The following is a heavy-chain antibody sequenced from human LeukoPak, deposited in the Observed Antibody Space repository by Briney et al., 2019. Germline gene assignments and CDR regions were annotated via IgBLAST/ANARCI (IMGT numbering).Heavy chain of an antibody. D-gene: IGHD5-12*01. CDR3: AFEGPVSGYAFDP. CDR1: GESFSEYY. V-gene: IGHV4-34*01. Sequence: SETLSLTCAVYGESFSEYYWSWIRQPPGKGLEWIGQINHSGGTNYHPSLRTRVTISLDTSKNQVSLKLRSVTAADTAVYYCAFEGPVSGYAFDPWGQGALVAVSS. J-gene: IGHJ5*02. CDR2: INHSGGT.